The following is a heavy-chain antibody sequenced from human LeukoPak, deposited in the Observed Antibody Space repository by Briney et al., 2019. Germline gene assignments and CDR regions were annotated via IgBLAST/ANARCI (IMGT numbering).Heavy chain of an antibody. CDR1: GGTFSSYA. CDR3: ARMGTYGSGSYYNPPDY. D-gene: IGHD3-10*01. CDR2: IIPILGIA. Sequence: SVKVPCKASGGTFSSYAISWVRQAPGQGLEWMGRIIPILGIANYAQKFQGRVTITADKSTSTAYMELSSLRSEDTAVYYCARMGTYGSGSYYNPPDYWGQGTLVTVSS. J-gene: IGHJ4*02. V-gene: IGHV1-69*04.